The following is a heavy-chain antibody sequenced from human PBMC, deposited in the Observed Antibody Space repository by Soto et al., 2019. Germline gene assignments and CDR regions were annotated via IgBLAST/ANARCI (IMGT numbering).Heavy chain of an antibody. Sequence: QVQLVQSGAEVKKPGSSVKVSCKASGGTFSSYAISWVRQAPGQGLEWMGGSIPIFGTANYAQKFQGRVTITADESTITAYKELSSLRSEDTAVYYCASFCRGSGSYYNLPRPLAYYYYGMDVWGQGTTVTLSS. CDR1: GGTFSSYA. J-gene: IGHJ6*02. V-gene: IGHV1-69*01. CDR3: ASFCRGSGSYYNLPRPLAYYYYGMDV. CDR2: SIPIFGTA. D-gene: IGHD3-10*01.